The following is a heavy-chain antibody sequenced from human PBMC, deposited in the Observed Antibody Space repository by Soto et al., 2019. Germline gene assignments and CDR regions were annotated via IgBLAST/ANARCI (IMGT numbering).Heavy chain of an antibody. D-gene: IGHD1-20*01. Sequence: GGSLRLSFAASGFTFSSYSMNWVRQAPGKWLEWVSSISSSSSYIYYADSVKGRFTISRDNAKNSLYLQMNSLRAEDTAVYYCEIPIITGTSFLFQHWGQGTLVTVSS. J-gene: IGHJ1*01. CDR3: EIPIITGTSFLFQH. CDR1: GFTFSSYS. CDR2: ISSSSSYI. V-gene: IGHV3-21*01.